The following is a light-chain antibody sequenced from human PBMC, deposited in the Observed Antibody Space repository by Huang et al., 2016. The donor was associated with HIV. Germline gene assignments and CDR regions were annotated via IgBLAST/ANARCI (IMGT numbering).Light chain of an antibody. Sequence: DIQMTQSPSSLSASVGDRVTITCQASQDIRNYLNWYQQKPRKAPKLLIYDASNLKTGVPSRFSGSGSGTDFTFTISSLQPEDIATYYCQQYDNLPRTFGQGTKLEIK. J-gene: IGKJ2*01. CDR1: QDIRNY. V-gene: IGKV1-33*01. CDR2: DAS. CDR3: QQYDNLPRT.